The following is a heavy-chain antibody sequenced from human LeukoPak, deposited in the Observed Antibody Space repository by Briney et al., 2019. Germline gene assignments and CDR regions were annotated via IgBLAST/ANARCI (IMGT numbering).Heavy chain of an antibody. V-gene: IGHV3-11*01. D-gene: IGHD5-12*01. CDR1: GFTFSSYA. Sequence: RAGGSLRLYCAASGFTFSSYAMSWVRQAPGKGLEWVSYISSSGSTIYYADSVKGRFTISRDNAKNSLYLQMNSLRAEDTAVYYCARDFLYSGYDSPLGYWGQGTLVTVSS. J-gene: IGHJ4*02. CDR3: ARDFLYSGYDSPLGY. CDR2: ISSSGSTI.